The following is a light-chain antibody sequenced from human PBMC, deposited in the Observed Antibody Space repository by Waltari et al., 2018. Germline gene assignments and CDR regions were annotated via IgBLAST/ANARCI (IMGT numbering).Light chain of an antibody. CDR1: QNVRTY. V-gene: IGKV1-39*01. Sequence: DIQMTQSQSSLSASVGDRVTITCRPSQNVRTYVNWYQQKPGKAPKLLIYSASTLQSDVPSRFSGSGSGTDFTLTISSLQPEDFATYFCQQSYDAPPTFGQGTRLEI. CDR3: QQSYDAPPT. J-gene: IGKJ5*01. CDR2: SAS.